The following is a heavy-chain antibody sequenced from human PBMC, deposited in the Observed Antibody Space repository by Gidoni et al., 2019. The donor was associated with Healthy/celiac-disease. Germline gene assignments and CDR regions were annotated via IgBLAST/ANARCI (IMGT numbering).Heavy chain of an antibody. CDR3: AKDKGRGYATPSRLVYYFDY. CDR1: GFTFSSYA. CDR2: ISGSGGRT. J-gene: IGHJ4*02. D-gene: IGHD5-12*01. V-gene: IGHV3-23*01. Sequence: EVQLLESGGGLVQPGGSLRLSCAAPGFTFSSYAMSWVRQAPGQGLEWVSAISGSGGRTYYADSVKGRFTISRDNSKNTLYLQMNSLRAEDTAVYYCAKDKGRGYATPSRLVYYFDYWGQGTLVTVSS.